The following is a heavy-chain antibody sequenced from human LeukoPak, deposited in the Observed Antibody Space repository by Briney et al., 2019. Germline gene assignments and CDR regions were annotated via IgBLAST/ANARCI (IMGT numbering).Heavy chain of an antibody. CDR2: IYYSGGT. CDR3: ARVGCSGGSCYPDY. J-gene: IGHJ4*02. CDR1: GASISTSY. V-gene: IGHV4-59*01. Sequence: SETLSLTCTVSGASISTSYWCWIRQPPGKGLEWIGYIYYSGGTNYNPSLKSRVTISAYTSKNQLSLKLSSVTAADTAVYYCARVGCSGGSCYPDYWGQGTLVTVSS. D-gene: IGHD2-15*01.